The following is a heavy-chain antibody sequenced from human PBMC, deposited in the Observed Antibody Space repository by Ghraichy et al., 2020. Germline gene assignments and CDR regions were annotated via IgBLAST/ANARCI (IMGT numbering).Heavy chain of an antibody. CDR3: AGARQYYNFWSALLGD. CDR2: ISSSGDTI. CDR1: GVSFSNYE. V-gene: IGHV3-48*03. Sequence: GGSLRLSCADSGVSFSNYEMNWVRQAPGKGLEWVSYISSSGDTIYYADSVKGRFTISRDNAKNSLYLQMNSLRAEDTAVYYCAGARQYYNFWSALLGDWGQGTLVTVSS. D-gene: IGHD3-3*01. J-gene: IGHJ4*02.